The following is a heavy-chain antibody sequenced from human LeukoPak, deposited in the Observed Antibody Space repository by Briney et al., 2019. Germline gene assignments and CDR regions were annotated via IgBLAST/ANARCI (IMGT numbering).Heavy chain of an antibody. CDR3: ARNAGYSDLNY. CDR2: IYRSGAT. D-gene: IGHD3-22*01. Sequence: SETLSLTCTVSGDSFSSNNYWTWVRQPPGKGLEWIGEIYRSGATNYNPSLRSRVTVSLDKSKNRFSLRLNSVTAADTAIYYCARNAGYSDLNYWGQGVLVTVSS. CDR1: GDSFSSNNY. V-gene: IGHV4-4*02. J-gene: IGHJ4*02.